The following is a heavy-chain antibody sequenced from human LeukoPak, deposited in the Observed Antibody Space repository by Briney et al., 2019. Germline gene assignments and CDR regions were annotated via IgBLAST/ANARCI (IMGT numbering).Heavy chain of an antibody. CDR1: GGSISSSSYY. D-gene: IGHD3-22*01. CDR3: ARHDDSSGYYTLTTFDY. V-gene: IGHV4-39*01. Sequence: PSDTLSLTCTVSGGSISSSSYYWGWIRQPPGKGLEWIGSIYYSGSTYYNPSLKSRVTISVDTSKNQFSLKLSSVTAADTAVYYCARHDDSSGYYTLTTFDYWGQGTLVTFSS. CDR2: IYYSGST. J-gene: IGHJ4*02.